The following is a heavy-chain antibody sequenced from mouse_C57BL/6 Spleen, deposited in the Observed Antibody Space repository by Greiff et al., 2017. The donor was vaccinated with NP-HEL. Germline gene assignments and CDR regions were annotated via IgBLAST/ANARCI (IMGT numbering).Heavy chain of an antibody. J-gene: IGHJ2*01. D-gene: IGHD1-1*01. CDR1: GFNIKNTY. CDR3: ASLSIYYYGSSFHFDY. CDR2: IDPANGNT. Sequence: VQLQQSVAELVRPGASVKLSCTASGFNIKNTYMHWVKQRPEQGLEWIGRIDPANGNTKYAPKFQGKATITADTSSNTAYLQLSSLTSEDTAIYYCASLSIYYYGSSFHFDYWGQGTTLTVSS. V-gene: IGHV14-3*01.